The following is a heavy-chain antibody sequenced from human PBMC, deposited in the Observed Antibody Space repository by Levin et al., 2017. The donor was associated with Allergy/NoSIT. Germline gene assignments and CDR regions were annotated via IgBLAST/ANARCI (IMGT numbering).Heavy chain of an antibody. CDR3: AKAYYYDSSGYYSSFFFDY. D-gene: IGHD3-22*01. CDR2: ISGSGGST. Sequence: PGGSLRLSCAASGFTFSSYAMSWVRQAPGKGLEWVSAISGSGGSTYYADSVKGRFTISRDNSKNTLYLQMNSLRAEDTAVYYCAKAYYYDSSGYYSSFFFDYWGQGTLVTVSS. CDR1: GFTFSSYA. J-gene: IGHJ4*02. V-gene: IGHV3-23*01.